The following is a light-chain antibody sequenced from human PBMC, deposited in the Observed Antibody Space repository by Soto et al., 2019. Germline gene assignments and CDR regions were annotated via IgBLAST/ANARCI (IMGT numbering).Light chain of an antibody. Sequence: EIVMTQSPATLSVSPGDRATLSCRASQSVSSNLAWYQQKPGQAPGLLIYGASTRATGIPARFSGSGSGTEFTLTITSLQSEDFAVYHCQQYDNWPPWTFGQGTKVEIK. CDR2: GAS. CDR3: QQYDNWPPWT. J-gene: IGKJ1*01. V-gene: IGKV3-15*01. CDR1: QSVSSN.